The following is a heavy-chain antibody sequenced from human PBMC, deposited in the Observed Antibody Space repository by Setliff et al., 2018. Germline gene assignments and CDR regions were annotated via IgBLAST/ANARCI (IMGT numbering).Heavy chain of an antibody. J-gene: IGHJ4*02. CDR3: ARAGLAAADRKGLLDF. Sequence: ASVKVSCKATGYTLSRHYMHWARQAPGQGLEWMGIINPGGGSASIVQKFQGRVTMTSDTSTSTVYMDLSGLTSEDTAVYYCARAGLAAADRKGLLDFWGQGTLVTVSS. V-gene: IGHV1-46*01. CDR2: INPGGGSA. CDR1: GYTLSRHY. D-gene: IGHD6-13*01.